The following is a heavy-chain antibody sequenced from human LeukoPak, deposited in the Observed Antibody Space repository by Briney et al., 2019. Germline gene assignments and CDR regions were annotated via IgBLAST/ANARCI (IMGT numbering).Heavy chain of an antibody. J-gene: IGHJ6*03. CDR2: ISAYNGNT. V-gene: IGHV1-18*01. CDR1: GYTFTSYG. CDR3: ARGAVAGPPYYYYYYMDV. D-gene: IGHD6-19*01. Sequence: ASVKVSCKASGYTFTSYGISWVRQAPGQGLEWMGWISAYNGNTNYAQKLQGRVTMTTDTSTSTAYMELRSLRSDDTAVYYCARGAVAGPPYYYYYYMDVWGKGTTVTVSS.